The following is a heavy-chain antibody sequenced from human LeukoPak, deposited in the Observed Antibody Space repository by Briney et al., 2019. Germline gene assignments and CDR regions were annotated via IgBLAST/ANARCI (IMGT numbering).Heavy chain of an antibody. V-gene: IGHV3-7*04. CDR1: GFPFSSYS. CDR2: IKQDGSEK. CDR3: ARTSSYGSGSYAFDM. Sequence: GSLRLSCAASGFPFSSYSVNWVRQAPRKGMEWVANIKQDGSEKYYVDSVKGRFTISRDNAKNSLYLQMNSLRAEDTAVYYCARTSSYGSGSYAFDMWGQGTMVTVSS. J-gene: IGHJ3*02. D-gene: IGHD3-10*01.